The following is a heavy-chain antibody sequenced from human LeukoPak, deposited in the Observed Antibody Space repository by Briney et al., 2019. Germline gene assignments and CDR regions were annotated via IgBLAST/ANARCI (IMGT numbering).Heavy chain of an antibody. CDR3: ARGRRRSDYDY. CDR1: GASISGYY. J-gene: IGHJ4*02. CDR2: IYYSGST. Sequence: SETLSLTCTVSGASISGYYWSWIRQPPGKGLEWIGYIYYSGSTNYNPSLKSRVTISVDTSKNQFSLKLSSVTAADTAVYYCARGRRRSDYDYWGQGTLVTVSS. D-gene: IGHD3-10*01. V-gene: IGHV4-59*01.